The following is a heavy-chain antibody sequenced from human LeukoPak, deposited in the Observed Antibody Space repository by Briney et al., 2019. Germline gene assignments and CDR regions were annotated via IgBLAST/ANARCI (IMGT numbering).Heavy chain of an antibody. V-gene: IGHV4-4*07. CDR1: GGSISSYY. CDR3: ARELLNYYGSGSYPIDAFDI. D-gene: IGHD3-10*01. Sequence: SETLSLTCTVSGGSISSYYWSWIRQPAGKGLEWIGRIYTSGSTNYNPSLKSRVTMSVDTSKNQFSLKLSSVTAADTAVYYCARELLNYYGSGSYPIDAFDIWGQGTVVTVSS. CDR2: IYTSGST. J-gene: IGHJ3*02.